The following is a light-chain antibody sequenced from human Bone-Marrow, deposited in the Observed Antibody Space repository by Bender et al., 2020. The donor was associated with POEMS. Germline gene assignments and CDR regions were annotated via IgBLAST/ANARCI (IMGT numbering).Light chain of an antibody. V-gene: IGLV2-8*01. J-gene: IGLJ2*01. Sequence: QSALTQPPSASGSPGQSVTISCTGTSSDVGGYNYVSWYQQHPGKAPKLMIFEVTKRPSGVPNRFSGSKSGNTASLTVSGLQDEDEAEYYCSSFAGSSRVVFGGGTTLTVL. CDR2: EVT. CDR3: SSFAGSSRVV. CDR1: SSDVGGYNY.